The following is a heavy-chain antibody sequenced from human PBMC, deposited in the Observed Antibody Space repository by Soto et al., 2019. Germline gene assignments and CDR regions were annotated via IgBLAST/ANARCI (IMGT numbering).Heavy chain of an antibody. J-gene: IGHJ6*02. D-gene: IGHD3-22*01. CDR1: GGTFSSYA. CDR3: ARHLVVVIKSNYYYYGMDV. Sequence: SVKVSCKASGGTFSSYAISWVRQAPGQGLEWMGGIIPIFGTANYAQKFQGRVTITADESTSTAYMELSSLRSEDTAVYYCARHLVVVIKSNYYYYGMDVWGQGTTVTVSS. V-gene: IGHV1-69*13. CDR2: IIPIFGTA.